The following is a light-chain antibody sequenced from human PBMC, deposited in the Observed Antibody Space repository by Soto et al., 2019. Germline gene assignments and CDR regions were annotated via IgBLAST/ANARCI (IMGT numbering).Light chain of an antibody. CDR3: QQYGTSPRT. CDR1: QSVRSSY. Sequence: EIVLTQSPGTLSLSPGERATLSCRASQSVRSSYLAWYQQKLGQAPRLLIYGVSNRATGIPDRFSGSGSGTDFPLTISRLESEDLAVYYCQQYGTSPRTFGQGTKVEIK. J-gene: IGKJ1*01. CDR2: GVS. V-gene: IGKV3-20*01.